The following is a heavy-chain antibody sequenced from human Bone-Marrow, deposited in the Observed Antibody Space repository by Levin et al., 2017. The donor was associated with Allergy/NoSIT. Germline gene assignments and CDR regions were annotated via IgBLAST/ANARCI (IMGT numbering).Heavy chain of an antibody. CDR3: GRENWVIDY. CDR2: IKEDGSQT. D-gene: IGHD7-27*01. CDR1: GFTFSGIW. Sequence: AGGSLRLSCAASGFTFSGIWMSWVRQAPGKGLEWVANIKEDGSQTFYADSVKGRFTISRDNAQNSLYLQMNSLRAEDTAVYYCGRENWVIDYWGQGTLVTVSS. J-gene: IGHJ4*02. V-gene: IGHV3-7*01.